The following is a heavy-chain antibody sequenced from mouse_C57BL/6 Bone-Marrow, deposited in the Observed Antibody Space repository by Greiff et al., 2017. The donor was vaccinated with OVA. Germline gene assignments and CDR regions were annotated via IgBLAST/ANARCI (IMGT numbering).Heavy chain of an antibody. J-gene: IGHJ1*03. Sequence: QVTLKESGPGILQPSQTLSLTCSFSGFSLSTFGLGVGWIRQPSGKGLEWLAHIWWDDDKYYNPALKSRLTISKDTSKNQVFLKIANVDTADTATYYCARPRYYKGWYFDVWGTGTTVTVSS. CDR2: IWWDDDK. D-gene: IGHD2-12*01. CDR3: ARPRYYKGWYFDV. V-gene: IGHV8-8*01. CDR1: GFSLSTFGLG.